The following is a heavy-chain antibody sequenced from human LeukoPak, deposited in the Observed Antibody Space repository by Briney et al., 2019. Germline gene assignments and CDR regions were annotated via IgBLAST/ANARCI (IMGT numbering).Heavy chain of an antibody. Sequence: GGSLRLSCAASGFTFSSYGIHWVRQAPGKGLEWVAFIRFDGSNKYYADSVKGRFTISRDNSKNMLYLQMNSLRAEDTAVYYCARDPGLELRGVDYWGQGTLVTVSS. V-gene: IGHV3-30*02. CDR1: GFTFSSYG. D-gene: IGHD1-7*01. CDR3: ARDPGLELRGVDY. J-gene: IGHJ4*02. CDR2: IRFDGSNK.